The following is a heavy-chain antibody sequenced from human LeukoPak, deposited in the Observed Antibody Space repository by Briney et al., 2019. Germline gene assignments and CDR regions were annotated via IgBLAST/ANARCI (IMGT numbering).Heavy chain of an antibody. J-gene: IGHJ4*02. CDR3: ARGYFDTSGYSNPFDF. Sequence: SETLSLTCTVSGDSIGNYYWGWIRQTAGKGLEWLWCNQSSGNTYHNPPRKSRVTISIDTFKNQFSLELSSVTAADTAVYFCARGYFDTSGYSNPFDFWGQGTLVTVSS. CDR2: NQSSGNT. D-gene: IGHD3-22*01. V-gene: IGHV4-4*09. CDR1: GDSIGNYY.